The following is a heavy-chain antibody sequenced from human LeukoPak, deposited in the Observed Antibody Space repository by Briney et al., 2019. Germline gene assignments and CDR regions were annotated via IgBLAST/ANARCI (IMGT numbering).Heavy chain of an antibody. V-gene: IGHV3-11*05. CDR1: GFTFSDYY. CDR3: ARDYYGSGSYGWFDP. J-gene: IGHJ5*02. CDR2: ISSSSYT. D-gene: IGHD3-10*01. Sequence: PGGSLRLSCAASGFTFSDYYMSWIRQAPGKGQEWISYISSSSYTNYADSVKGRFTVSRDNAKNSLYLQVNSLRAEDTAVYYCARDYYGSGSYGWFDPWGQGTLVTVSS.